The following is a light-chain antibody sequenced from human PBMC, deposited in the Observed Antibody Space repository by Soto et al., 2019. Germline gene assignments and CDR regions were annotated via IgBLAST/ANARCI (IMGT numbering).Light chain of an antibody. CDR2: DVT. CDR1: SSDVGGYTY. V-gene: IGLV2-11*01. J-gene: IGLJ1*01. Sequence: QSVLTQPRSVSGSPGQSVTISCTGTSSDVGGYTYVSWYQQRPGKAPKLIIYDVTERPSGVPARFSGSKSGNTASLTISGLQAEDEADYYCCSYAGSYTYVFGTGNKVTVL. CDR3: CSYAGSYTYV.